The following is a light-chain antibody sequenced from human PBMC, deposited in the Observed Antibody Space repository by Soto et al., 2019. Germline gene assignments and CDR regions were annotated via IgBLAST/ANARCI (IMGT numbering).Light chain of an antibody. Sequence: EIVLTQSPGTLSLSPGERATLSCRASQSVSSSYLAWYQQKPGQAPRLLIYGASSRATGIPDRFSGSGSGTDFTVTISRLEPEAFAVYYCQQYGSSPQTFGQGPKVEIK. V-gene: IGKV3-20*01. CDR3: QQYGSSPQT. CDR2: GAS. J-gene: IGKJ1*01. CDR1: QSVSSSY.